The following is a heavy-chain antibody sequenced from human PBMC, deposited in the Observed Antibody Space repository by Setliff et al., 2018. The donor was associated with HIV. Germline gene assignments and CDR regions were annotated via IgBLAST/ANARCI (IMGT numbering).Heavy chain of an antibody. V-gene: IGHV1-3*03. J-gene: IGHJ4*02. D-gene: IGHD3-10*01. CDR3: ARSQINLVRGVVHYFDY. CDR1: GYTFTSYA. Sequence: KVSCKASGYTFTSYAMHWVRQAPGQRLEWVGWINTGNGDTKYSQDFQGRVTISRDTSASTAHMELSSLRSEDMAVYYCARSQINLVRGVVHYFDYWGQGTLVTVSS. CDR2: INTGNGDT.